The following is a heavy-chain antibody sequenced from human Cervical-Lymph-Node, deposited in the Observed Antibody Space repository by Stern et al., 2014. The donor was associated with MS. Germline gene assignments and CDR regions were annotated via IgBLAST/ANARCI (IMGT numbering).Heavy chain of an antibody. V-gene: IGHV1-69*01. CDR3: ARDGRHRDNYGLDV. CDR2: VIPIFGTA. J-gene: IGHJ6*02. Sequence: VQLVESGAEVMKPGHSVKVSCPASGGTFNVYAINWLRQAPGQGLEWMGGVIPIFGTANYAQKFQGRVTITADESTRTSSMQLSSLRSNDTAVYYCARDGRHRDNYGLDVWGQGTTVIVSS. D-gene: IGHD2-15*01. CDR1: GGTFNVYA.